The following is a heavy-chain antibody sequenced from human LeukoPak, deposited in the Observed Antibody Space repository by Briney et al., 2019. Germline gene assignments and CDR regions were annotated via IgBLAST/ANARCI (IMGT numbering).Heavy chain of an antibody. J-gene: IGHJ4*02. CDR3: ARDRGLVRGVTPPHY. CDR2: IIPNSGGT. V-gene: IGHV1-2*02. Sequence: EASVKVSCKASGYTFTDYFIHWVRQAPGQRLEWMGWIIPNSGGTNYAQKFQGRVTMTRDTSISTAYMDLNSLRSDDTAVYYCARDRGLVRGVTPPHYWGQGTLVTVSS. CDR1: GYTFTDYF. D-gene: IGHD3-10*01.